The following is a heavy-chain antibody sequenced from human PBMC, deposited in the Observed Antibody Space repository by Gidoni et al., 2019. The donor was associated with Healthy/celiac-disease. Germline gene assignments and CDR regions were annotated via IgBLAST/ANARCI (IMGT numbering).Heavy chain of an antibody. J-gene: IGHJ4*02. CDR3: AKDHVVVAATYDY. CDR2: ISGSGGST. Sequence: EVPLLECGGGLVQPGGYLSLSCEASGFHFSSYAMRWVRQAPGKGLEWVSAISGSGGSTYYADAVKGRFTISRDNSKNTLYLQMNRLRAEDTAVYYCAKDHVVVAATYDYWGQGTLVTVSS. V-gene: IGHV3-23*01. CDR1: GFHFSSYA. D-gene: IGHD2-15*01.